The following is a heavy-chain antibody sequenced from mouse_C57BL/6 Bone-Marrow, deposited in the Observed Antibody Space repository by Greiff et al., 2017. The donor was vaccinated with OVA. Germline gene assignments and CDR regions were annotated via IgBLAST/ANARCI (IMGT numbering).Heavy chain of an antibody. J-gene: IGHJ1*03. CDR1: GYSFTGYY. CDR2: INPSTGGT. V-gene: IGHV1-42*01. D-gene: IGHD2-3*01. CDR3: ARLIYDGPYWYFDV. Sequence: EVKLVESGPELVKPGASVKISCKASGYSFTGYYMNWVKQSPEKSLEWIGEINPSTGGTTYNQKFKAKATLTVDKSSSTAYMQLKSLTSEDSAVYYCARLIYDGPYWYFDVWGTGTTVTVSS.